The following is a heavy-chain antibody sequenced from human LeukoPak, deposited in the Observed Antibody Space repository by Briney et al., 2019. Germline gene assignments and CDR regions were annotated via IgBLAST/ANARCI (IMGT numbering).Heavy chain of an antibody. Sequence: GRSLRLSCAASGFTFDDYAMHWVRQAPGKGLEWVSGISYNSDTIAYADSVEGRFTISRDNAKNSLYLQMNSLRAEDTALYYCVKDFCGGDCYSGWYFDLWGRGTLVTVSS. CDR3: VKDFCGGDCYSGWYFDL. J-gene: IGHJ2*01. CDR2: ISYNSDTI. D-gene: IGHD2-21*02. CDR1: GFTFDDYA. V-gene: IGHV3-9*01.